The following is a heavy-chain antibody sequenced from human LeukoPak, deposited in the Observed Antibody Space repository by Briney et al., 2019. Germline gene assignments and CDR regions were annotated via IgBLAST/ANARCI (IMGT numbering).Heavy chain of an antibody. CDR3: AKDAGYSSGWLDY. V-gene: IGHV3-9*01. CDR1: GFTFDDYA. CDR2: ISWNSGSI. Sequence: PGRSLRLSCAASGFTFDDYAMHWVRQAPGKGLEWVSGISWNSGSIGYADSVKGRFTISRDNAKNSLYLQMNSLRAEDTALYYCAKDAGYSSGWLDYWGQGTLVTVSS. J-gene: IGHJ4*02. D-gene: IGHD6-19*01.